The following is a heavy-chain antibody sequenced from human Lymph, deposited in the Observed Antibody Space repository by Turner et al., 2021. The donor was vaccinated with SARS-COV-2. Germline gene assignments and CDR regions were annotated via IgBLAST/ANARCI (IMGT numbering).Heavy chain of an antibody. CDR3: AREKLGELFDY. Sequence: EVQLVESGGGLVKSGGSLRPSCAASGFTFSSYSMNWVRQATGKGLECVSSISSRGSYIYYADSVKGRFTISRDNAKNSLYLQMNSLRADDTAVYYCAREKLGELFDYWGQGTLVTVSS. CDR1: GFTFSSYS. D-gene: IGHD3-10*01. J-gene: IGHJ4*02. V-gene: IGHV3-21*01. CDR2: ISSRGSYI.